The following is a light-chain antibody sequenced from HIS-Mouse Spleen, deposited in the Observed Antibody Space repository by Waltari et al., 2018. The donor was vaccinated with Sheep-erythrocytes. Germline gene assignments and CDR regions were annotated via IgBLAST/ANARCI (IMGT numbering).Light chain of an antibody. V-gene: IGLV2-23*01. CDR1: SSDVGSYNL. CDR2: ESS. CDR3: CSYAGSSTPWV. Sequence: QSALTQPASVSGSPGQSITISCTGTSSDVGSYNLVSWYQQHPGKAPKLMIYESSNRPSGVSNRFSGSKSGHTDSLTISGLQAEDEADYYCCSYAGSSTPWVFGGGTKLTVL. J-gene: IGLJ3*02.